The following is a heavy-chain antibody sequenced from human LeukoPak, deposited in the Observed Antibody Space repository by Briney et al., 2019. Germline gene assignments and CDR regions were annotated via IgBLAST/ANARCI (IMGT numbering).Heavy chain of an antibody. Sequence: SETLSLTCTVSGGSISSSSYYWGWIRQPPGKGLEWIGSIYYSGSTYYNPSLKSRVTISVDTSKNQFSLKLSSVTAADTAVYYCARRGRYCSSTSCRPYLDYWGQGTLVTVSS. CDR1: GGSISSSSYY. J-gene: IGHJ4*02. CDR2: IYYSGST. CDR3: ARRGRYCSSTSCRPYLDY. D-gene: IGHD2-2*01. V-gene: IGHV4-39*01.